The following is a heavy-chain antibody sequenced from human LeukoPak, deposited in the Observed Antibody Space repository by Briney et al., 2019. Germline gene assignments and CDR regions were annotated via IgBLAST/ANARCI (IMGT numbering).Heavy chain of an antibody. CDR2: SSGSGTST. J-gene: IGHJ4*02. V-gene: IGHV3-23*01. CDR3: AKDYGDYVSPLDY. CDR1: GFTFSSYA. D-gene: IGHD4-17*01. Sequence: GGSLRLSCAASGFTFSSYAMSWVRQAPGKGLEWVSTSSGSGTSTYYADSVKGRFTISRDNSENTLYLQMNSLRAEDTAVYYCAKDYGDYVSPLDYWGQGTLVTVSS.